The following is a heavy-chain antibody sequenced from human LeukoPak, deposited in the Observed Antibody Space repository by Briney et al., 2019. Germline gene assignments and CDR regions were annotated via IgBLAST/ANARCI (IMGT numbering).Heavy chain of an antibody. J-gene: IGHJ6*03. V-gene: IGHV4-59*01. Sequence: SETLSLTCAVYGGSFSGYYWSWIRQPPGKGLEWIGYIYYSGSTNYNPSLKSRVTISVDTSKNQFSLKLSSVTAADTAVYYCARVAGAPVLDYYYMDVWGKGTTVTISS. CDR3: ARVAGAPVLDYYYMDV. CDR2: IYYSGST. D-gene: IGHD1-26*01. CDR1: GGSFSGYY.